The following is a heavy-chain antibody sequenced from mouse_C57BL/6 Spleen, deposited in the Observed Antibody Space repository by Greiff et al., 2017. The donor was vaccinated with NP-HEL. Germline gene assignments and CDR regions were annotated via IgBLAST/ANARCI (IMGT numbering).Heavy chain of an antibody. Sequence: VKLMESGPGLVAPSQSLSITCTVSGFSLTSYGVHWVRQPPGKGLEWLVVIWSDGSTTYNSALKSRLSISKDNSKSQVFLKMNSLQTDDTAMYYCARHGEDYPYAMDYWGQGTSVTVSS. J-gene: IGHJ4*01. CDR3: ARHGEDYPYAMDY. V-gene: IGHV2-6-1*01. CDR1: GFSLTSYG. D-gene: IGHD2-4*01. CDR2: IWSDGST.